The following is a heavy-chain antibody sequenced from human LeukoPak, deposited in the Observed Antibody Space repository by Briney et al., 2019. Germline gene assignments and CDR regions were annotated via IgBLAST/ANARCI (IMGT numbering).Heavy chain of an antibody. Sequence: PGGSLRLSCAASGFTFSNGWMSWVRQAPGKGLEWVGRIKSKSERGTTDYAAPVKGRFTISRDGSTNTVYLHMNSLKTEVTAVYFCTSNLYCSTSSCYTLDNWGQGTLVAVSP. CDR3: TSNLYCSTSSCYTLDN. J-gene: IGHJ4*02. V-gene: IGHV3-15*01. CDR1: GFTFSNGW. CDR2: IKSKSERGTT. D-gene: IGHD2-2*02.